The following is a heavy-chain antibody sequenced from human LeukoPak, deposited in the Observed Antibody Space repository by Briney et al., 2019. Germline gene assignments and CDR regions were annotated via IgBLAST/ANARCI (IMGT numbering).Heavy chain of an antibody. CDR1: GYTFTNFG. Sequence: ASVKVSCKASGYTFTNFGIGWVRQAPGQGLEWLGWITTYNGNTNYAQKVQDRVTMTTDTSTSTAYMELRSLTSDDTAVYYCARRDCSSSSCHYYYYYMDVWGQGTTVTVSS. D-gene: IGHD2-2*01. V-gene: IGHV1-18*01. J-gene: IGHJ6*02. CDR3: ARRDCSSSSCHYYYYYMDV. CDR2: ITTYNGNT.